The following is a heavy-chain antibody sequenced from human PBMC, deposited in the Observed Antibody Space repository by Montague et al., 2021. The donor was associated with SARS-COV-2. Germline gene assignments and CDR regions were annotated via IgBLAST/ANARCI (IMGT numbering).Heavy chain of an antibody. J-gene: IGHJ4*01. V-gene: IGHV4-39*01. CDR2: ILYSGFT. D-gene: IGHD1-14*01. Sequence: SETLSLTCSVSGDSLSKNPYYWGWVRQPPGKGVEWIGIILYSGFTYSNPSLGSRDAVSLDTSRNQFSVELRSVAANDTAVYYCARHVGWYNRGLQYWGRGSLVTVAS. CDR1: GDSLSKNPYY. CDR3: ARHVGWYNRGLQY.